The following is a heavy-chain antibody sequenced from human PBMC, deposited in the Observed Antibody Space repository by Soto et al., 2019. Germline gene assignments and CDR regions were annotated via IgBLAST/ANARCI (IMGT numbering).Heavy chain of an antibody. CDR3: AKWVGELFDGFEV. D-gene: IGHD3-10*01. CDR2: VSYDGSNE. CDR1: GFSFSDFG. J-gene: IGHJ3*01. V-gene: IGHV3-30*18. Sequence: QVQLVESGGGVVQPGRSLRLSCAGSGFSFSDFGMHWVRQAPGKGVEWVAVVSYDGSNENFANSVKGRFAISRDTSKNRMYLQMNSLRPGDTAVYYCAKWVGELFDGFEVWGQGTVVTVSS.